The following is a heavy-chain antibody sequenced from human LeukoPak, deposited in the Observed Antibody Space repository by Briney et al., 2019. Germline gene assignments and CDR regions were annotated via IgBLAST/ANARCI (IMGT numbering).Heavy chain of an antibody. J-gene: IGHJ4*02. CDR3: ASGIRGYYDSSGYYYGLDY. CDR2: IYHSGST. V-gene: IGHV4-4*02. CDR1: GGSISSSNW. D-gene: IGHD3-22*01. Sequence: SETLSLTCAVSGGSISSSNWWSWVRQPPGKGLEWIGEIYHSGSTNYNPSLKSRVTISVDKSKNQFSLKLSSVTAADTAVYYCASGIRGYYDSSGYYYGLDYWGQGTLVTVSS.